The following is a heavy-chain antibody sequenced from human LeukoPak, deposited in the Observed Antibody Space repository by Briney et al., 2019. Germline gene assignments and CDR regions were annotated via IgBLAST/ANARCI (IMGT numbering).Heavy chain of an antibody. Sequence: SVKVSCKASGYTFSSYAISWVRQAPGQGLEWMGGIIPFFGTANYAQKFQGRATMTADESTSTAYMELSSLRSEDTAVYYCATTLSYDFWSGVGYYFDYWGQGTLVTVSS. D-gene: IGHD3-3*01. J-gene: IGHJ4*02. CDR3: ATTLSYDFWSGVGYYFDY. CDR1: GYTFSSYA. CDR2: IIPFFGTA. V-gene: IGHV1-69*13.